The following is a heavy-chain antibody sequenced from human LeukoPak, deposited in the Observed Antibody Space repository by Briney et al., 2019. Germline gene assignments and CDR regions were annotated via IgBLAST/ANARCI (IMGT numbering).Heavy chain of an antibody. CDR3: AKDPYSSGWYYFDY. J-gene: IGHJ4*02. CDR1: GFTFSSYA. Sequence: PGGSLRLSCAASGFTFSSYAMSWVRHAPGKGLVWLSAISGSGGSTYYADSVKGRFTISRDNSKNTLYLQMNSMRAEDTDVYYCAKDPYSSGWYYFDYWGQGTLVTVSS. D-gene: IGHD6-19*01. CDR2: ISGSGGST. V-gene: IGHV3-23*01.